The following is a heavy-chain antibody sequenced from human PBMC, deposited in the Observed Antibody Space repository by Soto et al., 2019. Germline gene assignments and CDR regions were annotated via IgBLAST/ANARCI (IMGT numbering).Heavy chain of an antibody. CDR2: IRSKAYGGTT. J-gene: IGHJ4*02. V-gene: IGHV3-49*03. Sequence: GGSLRLSCTASGFTFGDYAMSWFRQAPGKGLEWVGFIRSKAYGGTTEYAASVKGRFTISRDDSKSIAYLQMNSLKTEDTAVYYCTRDGGSGYYPYYFDYWGQGTLVTVSS. D-gene: IGHD3-22*01. CDR1: GFTFGDYA. CDR3: TRDGGSGYYPYYFDY.